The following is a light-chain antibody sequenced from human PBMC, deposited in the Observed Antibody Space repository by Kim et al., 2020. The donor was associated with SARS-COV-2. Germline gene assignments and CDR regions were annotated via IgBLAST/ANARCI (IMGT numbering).Light chain of an antibody. CDR1: QGISCY. CDR3: QQYYSYPLT. J-gene: IGKJ4*01. CDR2: AAS. Sequence: ALTGDRVTNTWRASQGISCYFAWYQQKPGKAPKLLIYAASTVQSGVPSRFSGSGSGTDFTLTISCLQSEDFATYYCQQYYSYPLTFGGGTKVDIK. V-gene: IGKV1-8*01.